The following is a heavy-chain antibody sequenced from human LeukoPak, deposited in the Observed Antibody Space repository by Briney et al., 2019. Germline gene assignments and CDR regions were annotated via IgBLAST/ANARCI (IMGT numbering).Heavy chain of an antibody. CDR1: GYTFTGYY. CDR2: INPNSGGT. V-gene: IGHV1-2*04. J-gene: IGHJ4*02. Sequence: ASVKVSCKASGYTFTGYYMHWVRQAPGQGLEWMGWINPNSGGTNYAQKFQGWVTMTRDTSISTAYMELSRLRSDDTAVYYCARADQRLYTSGWTYYFDYWGQGTLVTVSS. D-gene: IGHD6-19*01. CDR3: ARADQRLYTSGWTYYFDY.